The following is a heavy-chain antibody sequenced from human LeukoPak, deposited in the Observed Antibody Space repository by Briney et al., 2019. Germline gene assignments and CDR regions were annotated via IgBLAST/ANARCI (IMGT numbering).Heavy chain of an antibody. V-gene: IGHV3-23*01. Sequence: GGSLRLSCAASGFTFSSYAMSWVRQAPGKGLEWVSAISGSGGSTYYADSVKGRFTISRDNSKNTLYLQMNSLRAEDTAVYYCARTFGSSSSKYNWLDPWGQGTLVTVSS. CDR1: GFTFSSYA. J-gene: IGHJ5*02. CDR3: ARTFGSSSSKYNWLDP. CDR2: ISGSGGST. D-gene: IGHD6-6*01.